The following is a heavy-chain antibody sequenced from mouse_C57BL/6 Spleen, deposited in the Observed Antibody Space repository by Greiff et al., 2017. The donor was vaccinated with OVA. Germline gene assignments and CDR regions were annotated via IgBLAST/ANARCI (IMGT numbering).Heavy chain of an antibody. CDR3: ARERPAWNY. CDR1: GYTFTSYW. V-gene: IGHV1-64*01. Sequence: QVHVKQPGAELVKPGASVKLSCKASGYTFTSYWMHWVKQRPGQGLEWIGMIHPNSGSTNYNEKFKSKATLTVDKSSSTAYMQLSSLTSEDSAVYYCARERPAWNYWGQGTTLTVSS. J-gene: IGHJ2*01. CDR2: IHPNSGST.